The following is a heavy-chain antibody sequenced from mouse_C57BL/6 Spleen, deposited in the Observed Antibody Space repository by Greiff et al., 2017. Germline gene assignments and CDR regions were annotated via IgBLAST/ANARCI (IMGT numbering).Heavy chain of an antibody. CDR3: ACYYYGRSYEVY. D-gene: IGHD1-1*01. CDR1: GYTFTSYW. CDR2: IDPNSGGT. J-gene: IGHJ2*01. V-gene: IGHV1-72*01. Sequence: QVQLQQPGAELVKPGASVKLSCKASGYTFTSYWMHWVKQRPGRGLEWIGRIDPNSGGTKYNEKFKGKATLTVDKPSSTAYMQLSSLTSEDSAVYCYACYYYGRSYEVYWGQGTTLTVSS.